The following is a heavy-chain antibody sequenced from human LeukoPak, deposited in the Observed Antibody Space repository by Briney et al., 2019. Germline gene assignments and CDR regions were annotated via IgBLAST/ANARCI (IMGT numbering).Heavy chain of an antibody. D-gene: IGHD6-19*01. V-gene: IGHV3-30*03. CDR3: AYGMLAVAGSFDY. J-gene: IGHJ4*02. CDR2: ISYDGSNK. Sequence: GGSLRLSCAASGFTFSSYGMLWVRQAPGKGREWVAVISYDGSNKYYADSVKGRFTISRDNSKNTLYLQMNSLRAEDTAVYYCAYGMLAVAGSFDYWGQGTLVTVSS. CDR1: GFTFSSYG.